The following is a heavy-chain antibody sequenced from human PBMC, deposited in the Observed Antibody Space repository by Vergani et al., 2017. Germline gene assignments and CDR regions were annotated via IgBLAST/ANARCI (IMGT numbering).Heavy chain of an antibody. CDR2: INPSGGHT. CDR1: GYTFSNYY. D-gene: IGHD3-9*01. V-gene: IGHV1-46*03. Sequence: QVQVVQSGAEVKKSGASVKVSCKTSGYTFSNYYMHWVRQAPGQGLEWMGIINPSGGHTNYAQKFQGRVTMTRDTSTSTVYMELSSLRSEDTAIYYCAGGECGILTGYRYWGQGALVTVSA. J-gene: IGHJ4*02. CDR3: AGGECGILTGYRY.